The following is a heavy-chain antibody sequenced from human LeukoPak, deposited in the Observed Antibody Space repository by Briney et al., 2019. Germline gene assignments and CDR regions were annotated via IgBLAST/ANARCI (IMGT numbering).Heavy chain of an antibody. J-gene: IGHJ4*02. CDR2: IFYSGST. Sequence: SETLSLTCTVSGGSISSSSYYWGWIRQPPGKGLEWIGSIFYSGSTYYNPSLQSRVTISVDTSKNQFSLKLTSVTATDTAVYYCARYRGAVAGNYFDYWGQGTLATVSS. CDR1: GGSISSSSYY. D-gene: IGHD6-19*01. V-gene: IGHV4-39*01. CDR3: ARYRGAVAGNYFDY.